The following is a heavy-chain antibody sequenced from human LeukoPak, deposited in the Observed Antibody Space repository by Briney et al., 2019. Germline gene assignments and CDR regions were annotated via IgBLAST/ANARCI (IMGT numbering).Heavy chain of an antibody. CDR3: ARDLIGGVVIKDY. J-gene: IGHJ4*02. CDR1: GYTFTGYF. D-gene: IGHD3-22*01. CDR2: SNPNSGGT. V-gene: IGHV1-2*02. Sequence: ASVKVSCKASGYTFTGYFMHWVRPAPGQGLEWMGWSNPNSGGTNYARKLQDRLTMTRDTSITTAYMELSRLRSDDTAVYYCARDLIGGVVIKDYWGQGTLVTVSS.